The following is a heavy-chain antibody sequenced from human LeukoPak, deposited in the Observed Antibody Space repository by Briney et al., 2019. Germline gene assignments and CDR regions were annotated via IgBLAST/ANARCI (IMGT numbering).Heavy chain of an antibody. CDR1: GFTFSSYA. V-gene: IGHV3-30-3*01. D-gene: IGHD3-10*01. CDR3: ARVPHLCPKADYGSEVRDY. Sequence: GGSLRLSCAASGFTFSSYAMHWVRQAPGKGLEWVALISFDESNAYYADSVKGRFTISRDNAKNSLYLQMNSLRAEDTAVYYCARVPHLCPKADYGSEVRDYWGQGTLVTVSS. J-gene: IGHJ4*02. CDR2: ISFDESNA.